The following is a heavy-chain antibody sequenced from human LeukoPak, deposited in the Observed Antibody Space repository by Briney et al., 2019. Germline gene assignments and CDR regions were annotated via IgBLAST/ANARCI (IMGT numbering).Heavy chain of an antibody. CDR2: ISSSSSTM. D-gene: IGHD3-10*01. CDR1: GFTFSSYS. V-gene: IGHV3-48*01. J-gene: IGHJ5*02. Sequence: ASLRLSCAASGFTFSSYSMNWVRQAPGKGLEWVSYISSSSSTMYYADSVQGRFTISRDNAKNSLYLQMNSLRAEDTAVYYCASWNFGNWFDPWGQGTLVSVSS. CDR3: ASWNFGNWFDP.